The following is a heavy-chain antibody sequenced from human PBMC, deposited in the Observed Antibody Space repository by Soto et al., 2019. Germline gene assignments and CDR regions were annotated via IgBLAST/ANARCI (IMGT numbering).Heavy chain of an antibody. CDR2: IYHSGST. CDR1: GGSISSGGYS. V-gene: IGHV4-30-2*01. J-gene: IGHJ5*02. CDR3: ARGPPFLP. D-gene: IGHD3-3*02. Sequence: SETLSVTCTVSGGSISSGGYSWSWIRQPPGKGLEWIGYIYHSGSTYYNPSLKSRVTISVDWSKNQFSLKLSSVTAADTAVYYCARGPPFLPWGQGTLVTVSS.